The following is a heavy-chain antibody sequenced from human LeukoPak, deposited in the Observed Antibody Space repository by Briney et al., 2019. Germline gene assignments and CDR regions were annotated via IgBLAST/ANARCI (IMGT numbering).Heavy chain of an antibody. D-gene: IGHD2-2*01. Sequence: GASVKVSCKASGYTFTSYYIHWVRQAPGQGLEYMGIINPSVDSTIYAQNFQGRVTMTRDTSTSTVYMALSSLRSEDTAVYYCAREAPSTYYFDYWGQGTLVTVSS. V-gene: IGHV1-46*01. CDR3: AREAPSTYYFDY. CDR2: INPSVDST. CDR1: GYTFTSYY. J-gene: IGHJ4*02.